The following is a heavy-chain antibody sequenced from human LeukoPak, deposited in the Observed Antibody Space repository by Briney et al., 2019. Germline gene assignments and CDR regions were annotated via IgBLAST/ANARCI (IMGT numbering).Heavy chain of an antibody. CDR1: GFTISSYA. CDR3: AKDSGDFWSGYYFFDY. D-gene: IGHD3-3*01. J-gene: IGHJ4*02. Sequence: GGSLILSCAASGFTISSYAMSWGRQAPGKGQEWVSAISGSGGSTYYAYSVKGRFTISRDNSKNTLYLQMNSRSDEDTAVYYCAKDSGDFWSGYYFFDYWGQGTLVTVSS. V-gene: IGHV3-23*01. CDR2: ISGSGGST.